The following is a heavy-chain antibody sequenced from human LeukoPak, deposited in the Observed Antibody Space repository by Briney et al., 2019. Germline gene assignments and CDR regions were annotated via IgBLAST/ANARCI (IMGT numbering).Heavy chain of an antibody. CDR1: GYTFTSYD. Sequence: ASVKVSCKASGYTFTSYDINWVRQATGQGLEWMGWMNPNSGNTGYAQKFQGRVTITRNTSISTAYMELSSLRSEDTAVYYCARSWLPITYDAFDIWGQGTMVTVSS. V-gene: IGHV1-8*03. D-gene: IGHD3-9*01. J-gene: IGHJ3*02. CDR3: ARSWLPITYDAFDI. CDR2: MNPNSGNT.